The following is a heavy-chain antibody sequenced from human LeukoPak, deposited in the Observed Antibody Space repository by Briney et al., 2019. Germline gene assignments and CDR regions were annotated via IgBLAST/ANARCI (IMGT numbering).Heavy chain of an antibody. V-gene: IGHV3-21*04. D-gene: IGHD3-10*01. J-gene: IGHJ5*02. CDR2: ISSSGIYI. Sequence: GGSLRLSCAASGFTFSSYSINWVHQAPGKGLEWVSSISSSGIYIYYADSVEGRFTISRDNAKNSLYLQMNSLRAEDTAVYYCARVTGNWFDPWGQGTLVTVFS. CDR1: GFTFSSYS. CDR3: ARVTGNWFDP.